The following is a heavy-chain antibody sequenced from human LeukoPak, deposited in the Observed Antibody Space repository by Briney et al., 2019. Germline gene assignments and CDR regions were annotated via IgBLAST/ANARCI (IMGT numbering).Heavy chain of an antibody. CDR3: ARDFDSTSPIDY. CDR2: ISSSSSYI. CDR1: GFTFSSYS. J-gene: IGHJ4*02. Sequence: PGGSLRLSCAASGFTFSSYSMNWVRQAPGKGLEWVSSISSSSSYIYYADSVKGRFTISRDNAKNSLYPQMNSLRAEDTAVYYCARDFDSTSPIDYWGQGTLVTVSS. D-gene: IGHD2-2*01. V-gene: IGHV3-21*01.